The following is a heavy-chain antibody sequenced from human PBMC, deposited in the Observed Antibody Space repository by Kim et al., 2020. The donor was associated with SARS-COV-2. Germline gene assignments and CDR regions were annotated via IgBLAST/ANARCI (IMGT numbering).Heavy chain of an antibody. V-gene: IGHV3-73*01. Sequence: ATAYAASVKGRFTISRDDSKNTAYRRMNSLKTEDTAVYYCTATYDDITLNWGQGTLVTVSS. CDR2: AT. J-gene: IGHJ4*02. CDR3: TATYDDITLN. D-gene: IGHD3-22*01.